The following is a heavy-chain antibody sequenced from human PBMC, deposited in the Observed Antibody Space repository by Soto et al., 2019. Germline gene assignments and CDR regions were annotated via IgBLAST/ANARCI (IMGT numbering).Heavy chain of an antibody. CDR1: GYSFTSYW. J-gene: IGHJ3*02. Sequence: GESLKISCKGSGYSFTSYWIGWVRQMPGKGLEWMGIIYPGDSDTRYSPSFQGQVTISADKSISTAYLQWSSLKASDTAMYYCASPGPGVFGGVPRAPFAFDIWGQGTMVTVSS. V-gene: IGHV5-51*01. D-gene: IGHD3-16*01. CDR3: ASPGPGVFGGVPRAPFAFDI. CDR2: IYPGDSDT.